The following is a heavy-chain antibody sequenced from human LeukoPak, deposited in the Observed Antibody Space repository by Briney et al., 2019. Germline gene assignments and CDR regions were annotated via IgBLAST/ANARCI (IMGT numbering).Heavy chain of an antibody. V-gene: IGHV3-23*01. D-gene: IGHD6-19*01. CDR3: AKDTLVSRQWLVRRANWFDP. Sequence: PGGSLRLSCAASGFTFSSYAMSWVRQAPGKGLEWVSAISGSGGSTYYADSVKGRFTISRDNSKNTLYLQMNSLRAEDTAVYYCAKDTLVSRQWLVRRANWFDPWGQGTLVTVSS. CDR2: ISGSGGST. J-gene: IGHJ5*02. CDR1: GFTFSSYA.